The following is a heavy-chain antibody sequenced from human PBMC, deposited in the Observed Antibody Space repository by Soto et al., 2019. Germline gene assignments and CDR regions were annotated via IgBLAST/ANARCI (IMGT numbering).Heavy chain of an antibody. V-gene: IGHV4-31*03. CDR2: IYHIGSP. Sequence: PSETLSLTCTVSGRSASSGGYYWTWIRQHPGRGLEWIGYIYHIGSPYYIPSLESRVTISLDTSKNQFSLNLTSVTAADTAIYYCVRDRALNSSGHWFDTWGQGTLVTVSS. CDR3: VRDRALNSSGHWFDT. J-gene: IGHJ5*02. D-gene: IGHD6-19*01. CDR1: GRSASSGGYY.